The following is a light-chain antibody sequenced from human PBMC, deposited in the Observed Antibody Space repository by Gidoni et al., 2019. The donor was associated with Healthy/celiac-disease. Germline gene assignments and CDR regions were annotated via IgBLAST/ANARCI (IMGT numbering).Light chain of an antibody. CDR2: WAS. V-gene: IGKV4-1*01. J-gene: IGKJ4*01. CDR3: QQYYSTPLT. CDR1: LSVLYSSNNKNY. Sequence: DVVMTQSPDFLAVALGVRATINCKSSLSVLYSSNNKNYLAWYQQKPGQPPKLLLYWASTRESGVPDRFSGSGSGTDFTLTISSLQAEDVAVYYCQQYYSTPLTFGGGTKVEIK.